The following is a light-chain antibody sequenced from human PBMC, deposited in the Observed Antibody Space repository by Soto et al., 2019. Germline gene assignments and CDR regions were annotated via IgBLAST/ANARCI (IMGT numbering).Light chain of an antibody. CDR1: SSDVGGYNS. J-gene: IGLJ1*01. CDR3: SSYTSSSSYV. V-gene: IGLV2-14*03. CDR2: EVS. Sequence: SVLPQPSSVSGSPGQSITVSCTGTSSDVGGYNSVSWYQQHPGKPPKLIIYEVSNRPSGVSDRVAGSKSGNTASLTISRPQAEDEADPYFSSYTSSSSYVFATGTQGPVL.